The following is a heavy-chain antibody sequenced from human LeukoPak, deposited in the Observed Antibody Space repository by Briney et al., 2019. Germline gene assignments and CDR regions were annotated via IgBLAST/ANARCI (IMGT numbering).Heavy chain of an antibody. CDR1: GGSFSGYY. J-gene: IGHJ4*02. D-gene: IGHD3-3*01. CDR2: INHSGST. V-gene: IGHV4-34*01. CDR3: ARQQYLVRFGVVNMPHLDY. Sequence: SETLSLTCAVYGGSFSGYYWSWIRQPPGKGLEWIGEINHSGSTNYNPSLKSRVTISVDTSKNQFSLKLSSVTAADTAVYYCARQQYLVRFGVVNMPHLDYWGQGTLVTVSS.